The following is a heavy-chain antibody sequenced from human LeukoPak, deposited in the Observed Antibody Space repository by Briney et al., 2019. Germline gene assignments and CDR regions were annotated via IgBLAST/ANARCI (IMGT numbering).Heavy chain of an antibody. J-gene: IGHJ4*02. CDR1: GYSISSAYY. CDR2: MYHSGST. CDR3: ARGFRGDNFDY. Sequence: SETPCLTCSVSGYSISSAYYWGCIRQPPGNGLEWIGTMYHSGSTNYNPSLKSRVTISVDTSKNQFSLKLSSVTAADTAVYFCARGFRGDNFDYWGQGTLVTVSS. V-gene: IGHV4-38-2*02. D-gene: IGHD7-27*01.